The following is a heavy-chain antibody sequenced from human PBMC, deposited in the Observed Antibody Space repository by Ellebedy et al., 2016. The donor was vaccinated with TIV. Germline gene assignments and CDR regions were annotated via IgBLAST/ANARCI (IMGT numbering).Heavy chain of an antibody. J-gene: IGHJ4*02. V-gene: IGHV3-7*03. D-gene: IGHD2-15*01. CDR2: IKEDGSKD. Sequence: GESLKISCAASGFTFSNYWMGWVRQAPGKGLQWVANIKEDGSKDYYEDSVKGRFTISRDNTKNLVFLQMNSLRGDDTAVYFCARENGCSGGSCYDYWGQGTLVTVSS. CDR1: GFTFSNYW. CDR3: ARENGCSGGSCYDY.